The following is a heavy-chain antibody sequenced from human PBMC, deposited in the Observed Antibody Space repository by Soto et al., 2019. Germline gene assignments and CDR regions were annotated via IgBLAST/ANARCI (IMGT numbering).Heavy chain of an antibody. CDR3: AKELTVFSGHTRNWSDC. V-gene: IGHV5-51*01. J-gene: IGHJ5*02. CDR2: IYPGDSDT. Sequence: PGGSLKISCKGSVYSFTSYWIGWVRQMPGKGLEWMGIIYPGDSDTRYSPSFQGQVTISADKSISTAYLQWSSLKASDTAMYYCAKELTVFSGHTRNWSDCSGQANVVTV. CDR1: VYSFTSYW. D-gene: IGHD1-26*01.